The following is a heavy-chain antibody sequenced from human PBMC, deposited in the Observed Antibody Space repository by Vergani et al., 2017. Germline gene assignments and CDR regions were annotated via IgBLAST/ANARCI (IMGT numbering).Heavy chain of an antibody. CDR3: ARSIAAAGLFDY. J-gene: IGHJ4*02. D-gene: IGHD6-13*01. Sequence: EVQLLESGGGLVQPGGSLRLSCAASGFTFSSYAMSWVRQAPGKGLEWVSAISGSGGSTYYADSVKGRFTISRDNSKNTLYLQMNSLRAEDTAVYYCARSIAAAGLFDYWGQGTLVTVSS. CDR2: ISGSGGST. CDR1: GFTFSSYA. V-gene: IGHV3-23*01.